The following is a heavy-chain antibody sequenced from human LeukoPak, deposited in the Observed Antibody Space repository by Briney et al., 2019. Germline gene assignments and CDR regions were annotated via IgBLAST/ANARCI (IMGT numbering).Heavy chain of an antibody. D-gene: IGHD6-13*01. J-gene: IGHJ4*02. CDR3: ARRGYSSSWYGVYFDY. CDR2: IYYSGTT. V-gene: IGHV4-31*03. CDR1: SGSISSGGYY. Sequence: SQTLSLTCTVSSGSISSGGYYWSWIPQHPGKGLEWIGYIYYSGTTYYNPSLKSRVTISVDTSKNQFSLKLSSVTAADTAVYYCARRGYSSSWYGVYFDYWGQGTLVTVSS.